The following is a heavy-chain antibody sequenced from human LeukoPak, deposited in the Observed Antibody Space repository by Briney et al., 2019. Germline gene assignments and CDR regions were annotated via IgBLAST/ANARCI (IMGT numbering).Heavy chain of an antibody. CDR3: ARKGSSWYRAGMDV. D-gene: IGHD6-13*01. CDR1: GGSFSGYY. Sequence: SETLSLTCAVYGGSFSGYYWSWIRQPPGKGLEWIGEINHSGSTNYNPSLKGRVTISVDTSKNQFSLKLSSVTAADTAVYYCARKGSSWYRAGMDVWGQGTTVTVSS. CDR2: INHSGST. J-gene: IGHJ6*02. V-gene: IGHV4-34*01.